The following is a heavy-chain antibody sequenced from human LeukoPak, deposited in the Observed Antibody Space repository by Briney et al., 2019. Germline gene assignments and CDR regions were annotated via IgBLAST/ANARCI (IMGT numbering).Heavy chain of an antibody. CDR2: INPNSGGT. CDR3: AGLYSYGYEDAFDI. Sequence: GASVKVSCKASGYTFTGYYMHWVRQAPGQGLEWMGWINPNSGGTNYEQKFQGRVTMTRDTSISTAYMELSRLRSDDTAVYYCAGLYSYGYEDAFDIWGQGTMVTVSS. J-gene: IGHJ3*02. CDR1: GYTFTGYY. D-gene: IGHD5-18*01. V-gene: IGHV1-2*02.